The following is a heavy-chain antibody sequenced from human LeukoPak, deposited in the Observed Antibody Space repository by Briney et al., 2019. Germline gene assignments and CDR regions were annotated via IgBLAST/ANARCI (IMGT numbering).Heavy chain of an antibody. J-gene: IGHJ6*03. CDR3: ARGLGSYFDYYYYMDV. V-gene: IGHV1-2*02. Sequence: ASVKVSCKASGYTFTGYYMHWVRQAPGQGLEWMGWINPNSGGTNYAQKFQGRVTMTRDTSISTAYMELSRLRSDDTAVYYCARGLGSYFDYYYYMDVWGKGTMVTVSS. CDR2: INPNSGGT. D-gene: IGHD1-26*01. CDR1: GYTFTGYY.